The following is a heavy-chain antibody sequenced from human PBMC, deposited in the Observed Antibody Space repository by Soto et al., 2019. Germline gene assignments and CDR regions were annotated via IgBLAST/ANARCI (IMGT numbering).Heavy chain of an antibody. V-gene: IGHV4-34*01. CDR2: INHSGST. J-gene: IGHJ4*02. D-gene: IGHD3-22*01. CDR1: GGSFSGYY. CDR3: ARGLKYYYDSSGYRSLGY. Sequence: PSETLSLTCAVYGGSFSGYYWSWIRQPPGKGLEWIGEINHSGSTNYNPSLKSRVTISVDTSKNQFSLKLSSVTAADTAVYYCARGLKYYYDSSGYRSLGYWGQGTLVTVSS.